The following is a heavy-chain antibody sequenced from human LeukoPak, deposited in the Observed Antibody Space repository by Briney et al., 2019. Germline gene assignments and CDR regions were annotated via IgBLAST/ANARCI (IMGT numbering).Heavy chain of an antibody. J-gene: IGHJ4*02. V-gene: IGHV4-59*01. CDR1: GGSIHSYY. Sequence: SETLSLTCTVSGGSIHSYYWNWLRQPPGKELEGFGYIYYSGNTNYNPSLKSRVTISVDTSKNQFSLRLSSVTAADTAVYYCARAPSSTVTIDYWGQGTLVTVSS. CDR2: IYYSGNT. CDR3: ARAPSSTVTIDY. D-gene: IGHD4-17*01.